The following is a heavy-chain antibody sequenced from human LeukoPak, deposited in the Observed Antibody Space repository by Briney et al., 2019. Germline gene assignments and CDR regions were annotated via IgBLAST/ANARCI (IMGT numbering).Heavy chain of an antibody. CDR2: ISISSSTI. Sequence: GGSLRLSCAASGFTFSNYNMNWVRQAPGRGLEWVSYISISSSTIYYADSVKGRFTISRDNAKNSLYLQMNSLRAEDTAVYYCARVGYSYRNDYWGHGTLDTVSS. CDR3: ARVGYSYRNDY. J-gene: IGHJ4*01. CDR1: GFTFSNYN. D-gene: IGHD5-18*01. V-gene: IGHV3-48*01.